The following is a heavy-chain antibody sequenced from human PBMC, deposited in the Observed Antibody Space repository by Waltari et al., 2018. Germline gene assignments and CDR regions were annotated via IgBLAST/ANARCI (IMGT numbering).Heavy chain of an antibody. CDR3: AMAAGTLY. D-gene: IGHD6-13*01. CDR1: GFTLSTRW. Sequence: EVQLVESGGGLVQPGGSLRLSCAASGFTLSTRWMSWVRQAPGKGLEWVANINQDGREKYYVDSMKGRVTISRDNAKNSLFLQMESLRAEDTAVYFCAMAAGTLYWGQGTLVTVSS. V-gene: IGHV3-7*01. CDR2: INQDGREK. J-gene: IGHJ4*02.